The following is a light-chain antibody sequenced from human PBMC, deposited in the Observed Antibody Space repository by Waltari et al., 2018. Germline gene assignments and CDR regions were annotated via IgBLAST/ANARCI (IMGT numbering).Light chain of an antibody. Sequence: EIVMTQSPGTLSVSPGERATLSCWASQSIRSNLAWYQQKPGQAPRLLIYGASTRATGIPAMFSGSGSGTDFTLTISSLQSEDLAFYYCQQYENWPPITFGGGTKVEIK. J-gene: IGKJ4*01. CDR3: QQYENWPPIT. V-gene: IGKV3-15*01. CDR1: QSIRSN. CDR2: GAS.